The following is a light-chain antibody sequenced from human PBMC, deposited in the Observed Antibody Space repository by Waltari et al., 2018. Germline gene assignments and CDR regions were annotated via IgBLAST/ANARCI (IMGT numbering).Light chain of an antibody. CDR1: NIGSKS. V-gene: IGLV3-21*04. CDR2: YDS. J-gene: IGLJ1*01. CDR3: QVWDGRSGHPVV. Sequence: SYVLTQPPSVSVAPGKTATIPCGANNIGSKSVHWYQHKPGQAPVLVIFYDSDRPSGIPERVSCSNSGNTATLTITRVEAGDEADYYCQVWDGRSGHPVVFGTGTKFTVL.